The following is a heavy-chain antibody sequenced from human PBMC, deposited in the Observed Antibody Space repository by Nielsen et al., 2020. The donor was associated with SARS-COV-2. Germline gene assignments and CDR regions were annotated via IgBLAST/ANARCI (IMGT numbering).Heavy chain of an antibody. J-gene: IGHJ5*02. CDR1: GFTFDDYT. V-gene: IGHV3-43*01. CDR3: ARWDSGWLKGLA. CDR2: ISWDGGST. D-gene: IGHD6-19*01. Sequence: GESLKISCAASGFTFDDYTMHWVRQAPGKGLEWVSLISWDGGSTYYADSVKGRFTISRDNAKNSLYLQMNSLRAEDTAVYYCARWDSGWLKGLAWGQGTLVTVSS.